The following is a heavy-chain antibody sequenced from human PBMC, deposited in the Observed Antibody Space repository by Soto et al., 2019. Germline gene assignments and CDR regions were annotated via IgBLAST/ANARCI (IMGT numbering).Heavy chain of an antibody. Sequence: QLQLQESGPCLVRPSETLSLTCTVSGASVTSNTYYWAWIRQPPGKGLEWVGSIHHDGKTYYHPSLKSRVTISIDTSTNQFSLRLSSMTAADTALFYCATPRDYNKYLGAFGVWGQGTMVTVAS. J-gene: IGHJ3*01. V-gene: IGHV4-39*01. CDR3: ATPRDYNKYLGAFGV. D-gene: IGHD4-4*01. CDR2: IHHDGKT. CDR1: GASVTSNTYY.